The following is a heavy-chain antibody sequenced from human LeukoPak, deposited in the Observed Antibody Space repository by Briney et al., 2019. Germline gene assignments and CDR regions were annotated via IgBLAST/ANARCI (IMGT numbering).Heavy chain of an antibody. V-gene: IGHV3-30*18. CDR1: GFTFSSYG. CDR3: ANLDYDILTGYSRPFDY. J-gene: IGHJ4*02. Sequence: GRSLRLSCAASGFTFSSYGMHWVRQAPGKGLEWVAVISYDGSNKYYADSVKGRFTISRDNSKNTLYLQMNSLRAEDTAVYYCANLDYDILTGYSRPFDYWGQGTLVTVSS. CDR2: ISYDGSNK. D-gene: IGHD3-9*01.